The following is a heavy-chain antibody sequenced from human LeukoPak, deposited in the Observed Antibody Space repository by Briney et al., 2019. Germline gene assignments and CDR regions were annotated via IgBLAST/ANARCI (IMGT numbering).Heavy chain of an antibody. CDR1: GGSLSSYY. V-gene: IGHV4-59*01. CDR2: IYYSGST. CDR3: ARGIAARRPEGNWFDP. Sequence: PSETLSLTCTVSGGSLSSYYWSWLRQPPGKGLEGIGYIYYSGSTNYNPSLTRRVTISVDTSQNQFSLKLSSVTAADTAVYYCARGIAARRPEGNWFDPWGQGTLVTVSS. D-gene: IGHD6-6*01. J-gene: IGHJ5*02.